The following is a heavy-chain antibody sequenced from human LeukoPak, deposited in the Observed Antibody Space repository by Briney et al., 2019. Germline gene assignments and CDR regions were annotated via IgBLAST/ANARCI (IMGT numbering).Heavy chain of an antibody. CDR1: GFSFSDSY. CDR3: ARDRLVAVAGTPDF. J-gene: IGHJ4*02. V-gene: IGHV3-11*05. CDR2: ISSRSSYT. Sequence: GGSLRLSCAASGFSFSDSYMSWIRQAPGKGLEWVSYISSRSSYTNYADSVKGRFTISRDDAKNSLYLQMNSLRAEDTAVYYRARDRLVAVAGTPDFWGQGTLVTVSS. D-gene: IGHD6-19*01.